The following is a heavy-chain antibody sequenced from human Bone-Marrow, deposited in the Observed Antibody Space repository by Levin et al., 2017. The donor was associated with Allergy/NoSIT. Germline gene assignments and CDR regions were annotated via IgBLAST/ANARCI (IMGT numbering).Heavy chain of an antibody. J-gene: IGHJ4*02. CDR1: GYSFTGYH. Sequence: PLASVKVSCKTSGYSFTGYHVNWVRQAPGQGLEWMGRISPDTGDTTYAEKFKGRVSMTSNATSRTAYMELTRLRSDATALYFCVRWIIGVYDNWGQGTQVTVSS. V-gene: IGHV1-2*06. D-gene: IGHD2-2*03. CDR3: VRWIIGVYDN. CDR2: ISPDTGDT.